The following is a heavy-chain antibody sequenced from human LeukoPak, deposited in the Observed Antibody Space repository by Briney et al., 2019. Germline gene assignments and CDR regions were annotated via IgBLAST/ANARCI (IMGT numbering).Heavy chain of an antibody. J-gene: IGHJ4*02. CDR2: INPSGGST. Sequence: ASVNVSCKASGYTFTNHAMHWVRQAPGQGLEWMGIINPSGGSTSYAQKFQGRVTMTRDTSTSTVYMELSSLRSEDTAVYYCARGYYVEYYFDYWGQGTLVTVSS. CDR1: GYTFTNHA. D-gene: IGHD3-10*02. V-gene: IGHV1-46*01. CDR3: ARGYYVEYYFDY.